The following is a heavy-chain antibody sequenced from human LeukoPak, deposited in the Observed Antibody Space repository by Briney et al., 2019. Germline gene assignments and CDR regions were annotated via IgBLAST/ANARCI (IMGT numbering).Heavy chain of an antibody. CDR3: ARRLYYYESSGYFLGWFDP. D-gene: IGHD3-22*01. Sequence: GESLKICCKGSGYNFTDYWIGWVRQMPGKGLEWMGIIYPGDSDTRYSPSFQGQVTISVDKSLNTAYLQWTSLKASDSAMYYCARRLYYYESSGYFLGWFDPWGQGTLVTVSS. V-gene: IGHV5-51*01. J-gene: IGHJ5*02. CDR1: GYNFTDYW. CDR2: IYPGDSDT.